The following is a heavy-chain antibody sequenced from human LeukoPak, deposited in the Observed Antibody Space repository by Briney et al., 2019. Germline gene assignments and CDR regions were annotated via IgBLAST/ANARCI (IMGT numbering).Heavy chain of an antibody. CDR1: GGTFSSYA. V-gene: IGHV1-69*05. D-gene: IGHD2-2*01. CDR3: AASSGPLGYCSSTSCDYYYMDV. Sequence: ASVKVSCKASGGTFSSYAISWVRQAPGQGLEWMGRIIPIFGTANYAQKFQGRVTITTDESTSTAYMELSSLRSEDTAVYYCAASSGPLGYCSSTSCDYYYMDVWGKGTTVTVSS. J-gene: IGHJ6*03. CDR2: IIPIFGTA.